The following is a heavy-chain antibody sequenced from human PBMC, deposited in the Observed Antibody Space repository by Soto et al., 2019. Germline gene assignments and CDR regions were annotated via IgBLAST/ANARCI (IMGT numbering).Heavy chain of an antibody. J-gene: IGHJ4*02. CDR1: GYSFTSYW. D-gene: IGHD6-13*01. CDR2: IYPADSDT. V-gene: IGHV5-51*01. CDR3: ARHPEYSSSWSFDY. Sequence: GESLKISCKGSGYSFTSYWIGWVRQMPGKGLEWMGIIYPADSDTRYSPSFQGQGPISAVKSISTASLLWSSLKASDAAMYYCARHPEYSSSWSFDYWGQGTLVTVSS.